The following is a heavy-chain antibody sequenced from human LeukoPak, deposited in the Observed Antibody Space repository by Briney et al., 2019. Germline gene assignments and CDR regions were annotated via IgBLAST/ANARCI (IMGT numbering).Heavy chain of an antibody. J-gene: IGHJ5*01. CDR2: IDPSDSYT. D-gene: IGHD5-18*01. CDR1: GYSFTSYW. V-gene: IGHV5-10-1*01. CDR3: ARHGSGYSYGPRGELYNWFDP. Sequence: PGESLRISCKGSGYSFTSYWISWVRQMPGKGLEWMGRIDPSDSYTNYSPSFQGHVTISADKSISTAYLQWSSLRASDTAMYYCARHGSGYSYGPRGELYNWFDPWGQGTMVTVSS.